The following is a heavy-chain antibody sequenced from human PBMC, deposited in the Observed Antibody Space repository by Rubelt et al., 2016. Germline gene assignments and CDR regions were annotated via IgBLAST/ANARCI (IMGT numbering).Heavy chain of an antibody. CDR2: IKQDGNEK. Sequence: EVQLVESGGGLVQPGGSLRLSCGVSGLSYSSYWMSWVRQAPGKGLEWVANIKQDGNEKNYVDSVKGRLTISRDNAKNSLYLQMNSLRGEDTAVYYCATDSRIVGATGSADYWGQGTLVTVSS. J-gene: IGHJ4*02. D-gene: IGHD1-26*01. CDR3: ATDSRIVGATGSADY. CDR1: GLSYSSYW. V-gene: IGHV3-7*04.